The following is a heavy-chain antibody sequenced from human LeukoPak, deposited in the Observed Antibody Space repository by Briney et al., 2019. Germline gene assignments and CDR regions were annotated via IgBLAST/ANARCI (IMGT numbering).Heavy chain of an antibody. J-gene: IGHJ4*02. CDR2: IYSSGNT. Sequence: SETLSLTCTVSGGSINNYYWSWIRQPAGKGLEWIGRIYSSGNTDDNPSLKSRVTMSVDTSKNQFSLHLRFGTAADTSLYYCARTPGITVAGRFFDYRGQRIQVTVSS. CDR3: ARTPGITVAGRFFDY. D-gene: IGHD6-19*01. V-gene: IGHV4-4*07. CDR1: GGSINNYY.